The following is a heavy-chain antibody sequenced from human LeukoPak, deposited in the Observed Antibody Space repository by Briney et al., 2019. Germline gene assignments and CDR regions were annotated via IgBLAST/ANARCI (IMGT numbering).Heavy chain of an antibody. CDR2: IYYSGST. V-gene: IGHV4-59*12. D-gene: IGHD4-17*01. CDR3: ARLHGNYGDY. Sequence: SETLSLTCTVSGGSISSYYWSWIRQPPGKGLEWIGYIYYSGSTNYNPFLKSRVTISVDKSKNQFSLELSSVTAADTAVYYCARLHGNYGDYWGQGTLVTVSS. CDR1: GGSISSYY. J-gene: IGHJ4*02.